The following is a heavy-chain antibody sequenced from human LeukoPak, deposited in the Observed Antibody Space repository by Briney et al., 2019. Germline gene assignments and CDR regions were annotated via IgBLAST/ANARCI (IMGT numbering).Heavy chain of an antibody. CDR3: ARARGYSYGILDQ. D-gene: IGHD5-18*01. V-gene: IGHV3-48*03. Sequence: GGSLRLSCASSGFTSSTFDMNWVRQAPGKGLEWVSFISSSGATTSYADSVKGRFTVSRDNAKNSLYLQMNSLRTEDTALYYCARARGYSYGILDQWGQGTLVTVSS. J-gene: IGHJ4*02. CDR2: ISSSGATT. CDR1: GFTSSTFD.